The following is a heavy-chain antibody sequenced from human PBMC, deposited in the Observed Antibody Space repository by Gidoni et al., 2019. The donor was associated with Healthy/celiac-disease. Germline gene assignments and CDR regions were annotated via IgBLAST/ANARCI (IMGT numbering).Heavy chain of an antibody. CDR3: ARSYDYVWGSYRATDAFDI. J-gene: IGHJ3*02. Sequence: QLQLQESGSGLVKPSQTLSLTCAVSGGSISSGGYSWSWIRQPPGKGLEWIGYIYHSGSTYYNPSLKSRVTRSVDRSKNQFSLKLSSVTAADTAVYYCARSYDYVWGSYRATDAFDIWGQGTMVTVSS. CDR2: IYHSGST. D-gene: IGHD3-16*02. V-gene: IGHV4-30-2*01. CDR1: GGSISSGGYS.